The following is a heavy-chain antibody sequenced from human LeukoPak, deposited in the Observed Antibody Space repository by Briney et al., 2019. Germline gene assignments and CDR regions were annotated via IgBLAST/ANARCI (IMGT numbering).Heavy chain of an antibody. CDR1: GGSISSYY. CDR3: ARVIAARLGFGYYFDY. J-gene: IGHJ4*02. Sequence: PSETLSLTCTVSGGSISSYYWSWIRQPPGKGLEWIAYIYYSGSTNYNPSLKSRVTISVDTSKNQFSLKLSSVTAADTAVYYCARVIAARLGFGYYFDYWGQGTLVTVSS. CDR2: IYYSGST. D-gene: IGHD6-6*01. V-gene: IGHV4-59*01.